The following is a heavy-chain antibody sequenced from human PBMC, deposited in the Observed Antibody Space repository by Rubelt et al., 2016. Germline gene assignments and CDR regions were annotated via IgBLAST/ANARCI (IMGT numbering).Heavy chain of an antibody. V-gene: IGHV1-69*06. Sequence: QVQLVQSGAEVKKPGSSVKVSCKASGGTFSSYAISWVRQAPGQGLEWMGGIIPIFGTANYAQKFQGRVTITADKSPSTADIGRSSLRSEDTAVYYCASPPYDIVTGYDYYYGMDVWGQGTTVTVSS. CDR1: GGTFSSYA. CDR3: ASPPYDIVTGYDYYYGMDV. D-gene: IGHD3-9*01. J-gene: IGHJ6*02. CDR2: IIPIFGTA.